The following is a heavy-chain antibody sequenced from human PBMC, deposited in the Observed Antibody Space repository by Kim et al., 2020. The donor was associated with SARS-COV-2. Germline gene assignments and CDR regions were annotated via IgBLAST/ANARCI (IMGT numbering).Heavy chain of an antibody. D-gene: IGHD2-2*01. J-gene: IGHJ4*02. CDR1: GYSFTSYW. V-gene: IGHV5-10-1*01. CDR3: ARLGIVVVPAAIEDDY. Sequence: GESLKISCKGSGYSFTSYWISWVRQMPGKGLEWMGRIDPSDSYTNYSPSFQGHVTISADKSISTAYLQWSSLKASDTAMYYCARLGIVVVPAAIEDDYWGQGTLVTVSS. CDR2: IDPSDSYT.